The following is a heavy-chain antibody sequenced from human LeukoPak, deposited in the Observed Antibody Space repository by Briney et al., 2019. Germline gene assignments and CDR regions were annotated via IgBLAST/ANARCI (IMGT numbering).Heavy chain of an antibody. Sequence: GASVKVSCKVSGYTLTELSMHWVRQAPGKGLEWMGGFDPEDGETIYAQKFQGRVTITADESTSTAYMELSSLRSEDTAVYYCARYSGYGSGKYYFDYWGQGTLVTVSS. CDR1: GYTLTELS. CDR2: FDPEDGET. J-gene: IGHJ4*02. D-gene: IGHD5-12*01. V-gene: IGHV1-24*01. CDR3: ARYSGYGSGKYYFDY.